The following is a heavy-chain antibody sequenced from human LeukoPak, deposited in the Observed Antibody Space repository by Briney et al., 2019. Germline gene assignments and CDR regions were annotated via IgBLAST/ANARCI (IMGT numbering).Heavy chain of an antibody. CDR3: TTVGCSGGTCFFDY. D-gene: IGHD2-15*01. J-gene: IGHJ4*02. V-gene: IGHV3-7*05. Sequence: GGSLRLSCAASGFVFSNYWMNWVRQAPGKGLEWVASIKQDGSEKYSVDSVKGRFTTSRDNAKNSLYLQMNSLKTEDTAVYYCTTVGCSGGTCFFDYWGQGTLVTVSS. CDR1: GFVFSNYW. CDR2: IKQDGSEK.